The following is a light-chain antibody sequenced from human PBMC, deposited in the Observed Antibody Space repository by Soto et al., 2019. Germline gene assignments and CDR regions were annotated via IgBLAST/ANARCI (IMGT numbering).Light chain of an antibody. CDR1: QSVSSSY. Sequence: EIVLTQSPCTLSLSTGERATLSCRACQSVSSSYLAWYQQKPGQAPRLLIYGASSRATGIPDRFSGSGSGTDFTLTISRLEPEDFAVYYCQQYGSSPTWTFGQGTKVDI. V-gene: IGKV3-20*01. CDR2: GAS. CDR3: QQYGSSPTWT. J-gene: IGKJ1*01.